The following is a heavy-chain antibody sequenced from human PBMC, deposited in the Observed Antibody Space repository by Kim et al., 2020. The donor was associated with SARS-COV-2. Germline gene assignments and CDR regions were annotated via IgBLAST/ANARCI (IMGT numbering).Heavy chain of an antibody. Sequence: GGSLRLSCAASGFSFRTCTMNWVRQAPGRGLEWVANIKKDGSETNYVDSVKCRFTISRDNTKNLLYLQMNSLRVEDTAIYYCACGFDYWGQGTLVTVSS. CDR1: GFSFRTCT. J-gene: IGHJ4*02. V-gene: IGHV3-7*03. CDR2: IKKDGSET. CDR3: ACGFDY.